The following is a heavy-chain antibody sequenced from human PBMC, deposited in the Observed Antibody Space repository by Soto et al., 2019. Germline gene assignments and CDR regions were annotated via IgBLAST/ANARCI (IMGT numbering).Heavy chain of an antibody. V-gene: IGHV1-3*01. Sequence: QVQLVQSGAEVKKPGASVKVSCKASGYTFTSYAMHWVRQAPGQRLEWMGWINAGNGNTKYSLKFQGRVTSTRDTSASTAYMELSSLRSEDTAVYYCASSHIAAAPYGMDVWGQGPTVIVSS. CDR2: INAGNGNT. J-gene: IGHJ6*02. CDR1: GYTFTSYA. CDR3: ASSHIAAAPYGMDV. D-gene: IGHD6-13*01.